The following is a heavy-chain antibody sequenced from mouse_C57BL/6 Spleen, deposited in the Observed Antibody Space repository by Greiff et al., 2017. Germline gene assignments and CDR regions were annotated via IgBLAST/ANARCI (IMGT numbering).Heavy chain of an antibody. D-gene: IGHD3-2*02. J-gene: IGHJ3*01. CDR2: INPNNGGT. CDR1: GYTFTDYN. Sequence: EVQLQQSGPELVKPGASVKIPCKASGYTFTDYNMDWVKQSHGKSLEWIGDINPNNGGTIYNQKFKGKATLTVDKSSSTAYMELRSLTSEDTAVYYWARWGTAQATAWFAYWGQGTLVTVSA. V-gene: IGHV1-18*01. CDR3: ARWGTAQATAWFAY.